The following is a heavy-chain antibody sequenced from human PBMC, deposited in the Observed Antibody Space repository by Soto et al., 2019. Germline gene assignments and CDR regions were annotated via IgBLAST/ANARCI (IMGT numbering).Heavy chain of an antibody. CDR2: IYNSGNT. D-gene: IGHD2-21*02. J-gene: IGHJ3*02. V-gene: IGHV4-31*03. CDR3: ARVSYCGGDCFSGATNSFDI. CDR1: GGSIGSGGYY. Sequence: QVQLQESGPGLVKPSQTLSLTCTVSGGSIGSGGYYWSWIRQHPGKGLEWIGYIYNSGNTYYNPSLKSRLRMSGDTSKSQFSLKLSSVTAADTAVYYCARVSYCGGDCFSGATNSFDIWGQGTMVTVSS.